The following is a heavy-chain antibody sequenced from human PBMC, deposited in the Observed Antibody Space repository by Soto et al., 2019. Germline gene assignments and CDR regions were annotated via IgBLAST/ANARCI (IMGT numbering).Heavy chain of an antibody. CDR1: GGTFSSYT. V-gene: IGHV1-69*02. CDR2: LIPILGIA. Sequence: QVQLVQSGAEVKKPGSSVKVSCKASGGTFSSYTISWVRQAPGKGLEWMGRLIPILGIANYAQKFQGRVTITADKSTSPAYMALSSLRSEDTAVYYSARLRDSAGMDVWGQGTTVTVSS. J-gene: IGHJ6*02. D-gene: IGHD1-26*01. CDR3: ARLRDSAGMDV.